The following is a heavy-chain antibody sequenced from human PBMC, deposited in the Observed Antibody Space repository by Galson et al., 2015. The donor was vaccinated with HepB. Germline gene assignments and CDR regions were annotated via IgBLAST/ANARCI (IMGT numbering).Heavy chain of an antibody. CDR2: ISSSSSTI. CDR3: ARDKASDILTGYPLDY. D-gene: IGHD3-9*01. V-gene: IGHV3-48*02. CDR1: GFTFSSYS. J-gene: IGHJ4*02. Sequence: SLRLSCAASGFTFSSYSMNWVRQAPGKGLEWVSYISSSSSTIYYADSVKGRFTISRDNAKNSLYLQMNSLRDEDTAVYYCARDKASDILTGYPLDYWGQGTLVTVSS.